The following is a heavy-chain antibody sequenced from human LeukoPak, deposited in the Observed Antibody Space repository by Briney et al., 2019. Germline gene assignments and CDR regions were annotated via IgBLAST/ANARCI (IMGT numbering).Heavy chain of an antibody. J-gene: IGHJ4*02. CDR1: GFTFSSYS. CDR2: ISGSSGTM. Sequence: GGSLRLSCAASGFTFSSYSMHWIRQAPGKGLEWVSYISGSSGTMYYADSVKGRFTISRDNAKNSLYLQMNSLRAEDTAVYYCARDLGLYDYGGNIDYWGQGTLVTVSS. V-gene: IGHV3-48*04. D-gene: IGHD4-23*01. CDR3: ARDLGLYDYGGNIDY.